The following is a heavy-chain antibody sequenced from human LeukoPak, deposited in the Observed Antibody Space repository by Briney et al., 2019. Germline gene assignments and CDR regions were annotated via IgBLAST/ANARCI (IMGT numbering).Heavy chain of an antibody. CDR2: TSAYNGNT. CDR1: GYTFTSYG. D-gene: IGHD3-22*01. J-gene: IGHJ4*02. V-gene: IGHV1-18*01. Sequence: ASVKVSCKASGYTFTSYGISWVRQAPGQGLEWMGWTSAYNGNTNYAQKLQGRVTMTTDTSTSTAYMELRSLRSDDTAVYYCARGDYDSSGYYLLDYWGQGTLVTVSS. CDR3: ARGDYDSSGYYLLDY.